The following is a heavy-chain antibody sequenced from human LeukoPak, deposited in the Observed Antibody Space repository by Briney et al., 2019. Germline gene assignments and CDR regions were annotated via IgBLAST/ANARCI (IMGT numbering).Heavy chain of an antibody. V-gene: IGHV4-39*01. CDR2: IFYSGST. CDR3: ARGRCCSGGSCYQMGHYFDY. Sequence: PSETLSLTCTVSGASISISSYYWGWIRQPPGKGLEWIGTIFYSGSTYYNPSLKSRVTISVDTSKNQFSLKLSSVTAADTAVYYCARGRCCSGGSCYQMGHYFDYWGQGTLVTVSS. CDR1: GASISISSYY. J-gene: IGHJ4*02. D-gene: IGHD2-15*01.